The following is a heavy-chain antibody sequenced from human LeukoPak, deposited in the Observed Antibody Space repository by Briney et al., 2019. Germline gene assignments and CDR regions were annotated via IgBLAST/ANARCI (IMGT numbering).Heavy chain of an antibody. CDR1: GFTFSSYA. V-gene: IGHV3-23*01. D-gene: IGHD3-22*01. CDR3: AKRYYYDSSGYQDYYYYYYMDV. CDR2: ISGSGGST. Sequence: GGSLRLSCAASGFTFSSYAMSWVRQAPGKGLEWVSAISGSGGSTYYADSVKGRFTISRDNSKNTLYLQMNSLRAEDTAVYYCAKRYYYDSSGYQDYYYYYYMDVWGKGTTVTVSS. J-gene: IGHJ6*03.